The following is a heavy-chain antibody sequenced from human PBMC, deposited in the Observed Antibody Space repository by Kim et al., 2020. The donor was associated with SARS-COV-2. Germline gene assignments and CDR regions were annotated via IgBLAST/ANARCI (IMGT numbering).Heavy chain of an antibody. D-gene: IGHD3-10*01. Sequence: GSLRLSCAASGFTFSSYWMSWVRQAPGKGLEWVANIKQDGSEKYYVDSVKGRFTISRDNAKNSLYLQMNSLRAEDTAVYYCARDGMVLWFGEFPREIDYWGQGTLVTVSS. J-gene: IGHJ4*02. V-gene: IGHV3-7*01. CDR3: ARDGMVLWFGEFPREIDY. CDR2: IKQDGSEK. CDR1: GFTFSSYW.